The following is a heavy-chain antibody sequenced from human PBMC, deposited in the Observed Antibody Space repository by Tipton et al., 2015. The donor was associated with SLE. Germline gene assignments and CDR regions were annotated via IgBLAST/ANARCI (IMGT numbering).Heavy chain of an antibody. CDR2: IYYSGST. J-gene: IGHJ1*01. V-gene: IGHV4-59*08. D-gene: IGHD4-11*01. CDR1: GGSLSGYH. CDR3: ARCYSNYEYFQH. Sequence: TLSLTCAVYGGSLSGYHWSWIRQPPGKGLEWIGYIYYSGSTNYNPSLKSRVTISVDTSKNQFSLKLSSVTAADTAVYYCARCYSNYEYFQHWGPGTLVTVSS.